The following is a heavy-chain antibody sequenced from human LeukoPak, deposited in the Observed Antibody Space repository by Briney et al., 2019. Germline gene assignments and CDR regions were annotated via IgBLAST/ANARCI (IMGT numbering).Heavy chain of an antibody. J-gene: IGHJ6*03. V-gene: IGHV1-69*06. D-gene: IGHD6-19*01. CDR3: AREVSSGWYSVDYYYYMDV. CDR1: GGTFSSYA. Sequence: ASVKVSCKASGGTFSSYAISWVRQAPGQGLEWMGGIIPIFGTANYAQKFQGRVTITADKSTSTAYMELRSLRSDDTAVYYCAREVSSGWYSVDYYYYMDVWGKGTTVTVSS. CDR2: IIPIFGTA.